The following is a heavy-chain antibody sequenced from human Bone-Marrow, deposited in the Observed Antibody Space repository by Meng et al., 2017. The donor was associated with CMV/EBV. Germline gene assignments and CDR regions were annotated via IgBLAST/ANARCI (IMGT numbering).Heavy chain of an antibody. CDR1: GNTFTSYG. J-gene: IGHJ6*02. CDR3: ARDLYDFWSGYWWYYYGIDV. V-gene: IGHV1-18*01. CDR2: ISAYNGNT. Sequence: ASVKVSCKASGNTFTSYGISWVRQAPGQGLEWMGWISAYNGNTNYAQRLQGRVTMTTDTSTSTAYMELRSLRSDDTAVYYCARDLYDFWSGYWWYYYGIDVWGQGTTATVSS. D-gene: IGHD3-3*01.